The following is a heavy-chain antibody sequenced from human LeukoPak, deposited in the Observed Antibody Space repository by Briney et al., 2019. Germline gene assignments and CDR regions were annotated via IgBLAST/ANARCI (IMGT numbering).Heavy chain of an antibody. CDR2: ISSSSSYI. CDR3: ARDEVGQQLVPIHWFDP. CDR1: GFTVSSNY. V-gene: IGHV3-21*01. D-gene: IGHD6-13*01. Sequence: GGSLRLSCAASGFTVSSNYMSWVRQAPGKGLEWVSSISSSSSYIYYADSVKGRFTISRDNAKNSLYLQMNSLRAEDTAVYYCARDEVGQQLVPIHWFDPWGQGTLVTVSS. J-gene: IGHJ5*02.